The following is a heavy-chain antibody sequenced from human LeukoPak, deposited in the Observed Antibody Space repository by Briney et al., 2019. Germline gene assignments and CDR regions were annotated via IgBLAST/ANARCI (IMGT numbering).Heavy chain of an antibody. CDR1: GFTFSSYE. J-gene: IGHJ4*02. V-gene: IGHV3-48*03. Sequence: CXASGFTFSSYEMNWVRQAPGKGLEWVAYISSSGSTIYYADSGKGRFTIGREKDKKSMELQRNRVRAEEGGVYYGARXTYGDYVDYWGQGTLVTVSS. CDR2: ISSSGSTI. D-gene: IGHD4-17*01. CDR3: ARXTYGDYVDY.